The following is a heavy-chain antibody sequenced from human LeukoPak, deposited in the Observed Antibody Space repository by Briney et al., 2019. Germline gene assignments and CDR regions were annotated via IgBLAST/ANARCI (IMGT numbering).Heavy chain of an antibody. Sequence: SVTLSLTCTVSGGSISSGDYYWSWIRQPPGKGLEWIGYIYYSGSTYYNPSLKSRVTISVDTSKNQFSLKLSSVTAADTAVYYCARGSSGWYEAAFDIWGQGTMVTVSS. CDR1: GGSISSGDYY. J-gene: IGHJ3*02. D-gene: IGHD6-19*01. V-gene: IGHV4-30-4*08. CDR2: IYYSGST. CDR3: ARGSSGWYEAAFDI.